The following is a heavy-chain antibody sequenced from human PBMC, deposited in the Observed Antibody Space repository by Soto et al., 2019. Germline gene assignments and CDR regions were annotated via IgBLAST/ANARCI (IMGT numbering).Heavy chain of an antibody. CDR1: GGSISSYY. CDR2: IYYSGST. J-gene: IGHJ4*02. D-gene: IGHD2-2*01. V-gene: IGHV4-59*01. Sequence: SETLSLTCTASGGSISSYYWSWIRQPPGKGLEWIGYIYYSGSTNYNPSLKSRVTISVDTSKNQFSLKLSSVTAADTAVYYCAREAVEVPAAIDYWGQGTLVTVSS. CDR3: AREAVEVPAAIDY.